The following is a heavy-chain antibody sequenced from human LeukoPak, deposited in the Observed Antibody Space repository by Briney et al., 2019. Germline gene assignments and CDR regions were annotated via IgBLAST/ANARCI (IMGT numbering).Heavy chain of an antibody. Sequence: SETLSLTCTVSGGSISSYYWSWIRQPPGNGLEWIGYIYYSGSTNYNPSLKSRVTISVDTSKNQFSLKLSSVTAADTAVYYCARAVDSVTTNPWGQGTLVTVSS. V-gene: IGHV4-59*01. CDR3: ARAVDSVTTNP. CDR2: IYYSGST. D-gene: IGHD4-17*01. CDR1: GGSISSYY. J-gene: IGHJ5*02.